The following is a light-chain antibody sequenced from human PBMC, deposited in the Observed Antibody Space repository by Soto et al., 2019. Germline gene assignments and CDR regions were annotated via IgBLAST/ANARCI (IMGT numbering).Light chain of an antibody. Sequence: DIQMTQSPSTLSASVADRVTITCRASQSISSWLAWYQQKPGKAPSLLIHDASNLKTGVASRFSGSGSGTEFALTISSLQPDDFATYYCQQYSSFPWTFGQGTKVEFK. J-gene: IGKJ1*01. CDR2: DAS. CDR1: QSISSW. V-gene: IGKV1-5*01. CDR3: QQYSSFPWT.